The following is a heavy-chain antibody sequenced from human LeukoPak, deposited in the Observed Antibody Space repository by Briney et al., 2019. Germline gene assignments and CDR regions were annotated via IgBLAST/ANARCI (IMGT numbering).Heavy chain of an antibody. CDR2: VYYSGNT. CDR3: ARHGSGSYYNFFDY. D-gene: IGHD1-26*01. CDR1: GGSISGSIYY. J-gene: IGHJ4*02. Sequence: PSETPSLTCTVSGGSISGSIYYWGWIRQPPGKGLEWIGSVYYSGNTHYNPSLQSRVTISVDTSKNQFSLNLNSVTAADGGVYFCARHGSGSYYNFFDYWGQGSLVTVSS. V-gene: IGHV4-39*01.